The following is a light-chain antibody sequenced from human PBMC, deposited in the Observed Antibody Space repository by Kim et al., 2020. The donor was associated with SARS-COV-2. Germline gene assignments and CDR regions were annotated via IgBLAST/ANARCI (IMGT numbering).Light chain of an antibody. V-gene: IGKV1-5*03. CDR2: KAS. Sequence: STRSASVGDRVTITCRASQSISSLLAWYQQKPGKAPKLLIYKASSLESRVPSRFSGSGSGTEFTLTISSLQPDDFATYYCQKYNGYFGQGTKLEI. CDR3: QKYNGY. J-gene: IGKJ2*01. CDR1: QSISSL.